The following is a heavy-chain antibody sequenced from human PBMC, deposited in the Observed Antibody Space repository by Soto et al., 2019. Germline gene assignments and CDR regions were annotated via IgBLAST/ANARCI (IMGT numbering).Heavy chain of an antibody. D-gene: IGHD6-13*01. V-gene: IGHV4-59*01. Sequence: TSETLSLTCDVSGVYISGNHWSWIRQAPGKGLEWVGYVHFSGSTTYNPSLEPRLNISFDMSKSQVYLQLTSVTAADTAVYYCARFGAAAAHDDNWGRGVLVTVS. CDR2: VHFSGST. J-gene: IGHJ4*01. CDR3: ARFGAAAAHDDN. CDR1: GVYISGNH.